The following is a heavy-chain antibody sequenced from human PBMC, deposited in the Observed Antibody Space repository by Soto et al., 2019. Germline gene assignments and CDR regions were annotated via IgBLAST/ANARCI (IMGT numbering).Heavy chain of an antibody. J-gene: IGHJ5*02. D-gene: IGHD3-9*01. Sequence: GGSLRLSCAASGFTFSDYYMSWIRQAPGKGLEWVSYISSSGSTIYYADSVKGRFTISRDNAKNSLYLQMNSLRAEDTAVYYCARDLSYYDIFTGYGLIDPWGQGTLVTVSS. CDR3: ARDLSYYDIFTGYGLIDP. V-gene: IGHV3-11*01. CDR1: GFTFSDYY. CDR2: ISSSGSTI.